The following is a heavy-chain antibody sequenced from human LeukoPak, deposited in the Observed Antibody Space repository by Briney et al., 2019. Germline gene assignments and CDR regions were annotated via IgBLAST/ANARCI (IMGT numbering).Heavy chain of an antibody. D-gene: IGHD3-10*01. J-gene: IGHJ4*02. Sequence: SETLSLTCAVSGHSISTGYYWGWNRQPPGKGLQWIGNIYHRGNTYYNPSPKRRVSISVDTSKNQFSLRVTAVAAADTVVYYCARRRQFAHDFWGQGVLVIVSS. CDR3: ARRRQFAHDF. CDR1: GHSISTGYY. V-gene: IGHV4-38-2*01. CDR2: IYHRGNT.